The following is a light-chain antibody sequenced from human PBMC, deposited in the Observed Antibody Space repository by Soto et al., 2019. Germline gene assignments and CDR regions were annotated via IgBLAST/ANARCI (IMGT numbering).Light chain of an antibody. V-gene: IGLV2-11*01. J-gene: IGLJ3*02. Sequence: QSALTQPRSLSGSPGHSVTISCTGTSGDVGGYDYVAWYQQRAGEAPQLMIYDVTKRPSGVPDRFSCSKSGNTAFLTISGLHSEDEADYYCSSYAGSYLWVFGGGTKLTVL. CDR1: SGDVGGYDY. CDR2: DVT. CDR3: SSYAGSYLWV.